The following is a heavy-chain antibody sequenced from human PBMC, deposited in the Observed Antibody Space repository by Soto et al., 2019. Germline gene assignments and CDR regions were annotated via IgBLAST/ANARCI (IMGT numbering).Heavy chain of an antibody. J-gene: IGHJ4*02. Sequence: QVHLVQSGAEVKKPGASVKVSCKGSGYAFTTYGITWVRQAPGQGLEWMGWISDHNGNTNYAKKVQGRVTVTRDTSTRTAYMELGRLRSDDTAVSDCERGGYGDYWGQGALVTVSS. CDR2: ISDHNGNT. D-gene: IGHD1-1*01. CDR1: GYAFTTYG. CDR3: ERGGYGDY. V-gene: IGHV1-18*01.